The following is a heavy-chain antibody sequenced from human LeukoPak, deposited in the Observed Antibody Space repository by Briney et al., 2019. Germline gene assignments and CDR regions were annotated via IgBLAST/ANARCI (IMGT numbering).Heavy chain of an antibody. J-gene: IGHJ4*02. D-gene: IGHD1-26*01. CDR3: ARDGVGGGSYYSAY. Sequence: GGCLRLSCVPSGFTFYDNGMGGGRQGPGKGPGWVFGITWNAARTDYADSVKGRFTMYRDSAKNSLFLQMHSLRAEDTALYYCARDGVGGGSYYSAYWGQGTLVSVSS. CDR2: ITWNAART. V-gene: IGHV3-20*04. CDR1: GFTFYDNG.